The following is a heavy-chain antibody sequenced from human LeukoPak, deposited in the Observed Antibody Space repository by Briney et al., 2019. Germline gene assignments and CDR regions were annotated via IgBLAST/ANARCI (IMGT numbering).Heavy chain of an antibody. V-gene: IGHV3-23*01. Sequence: GGTLRLSCAASGFTFSSYGMSWVRQAPGKGLEWVPAISGSGGSTYYAESVKGRFTISRDNSKNTLYLQMNSLRPEDTAVYYCAKDSGSYYETFFSDYWGQGTLVTVSS. CDR3: AKDSGSYYETFFSDY. D-gene: IGHD1-26*01. CDR2: ISGSGGST. J-gene: IGHJ4*02. CDR1: GFTFSSYG.